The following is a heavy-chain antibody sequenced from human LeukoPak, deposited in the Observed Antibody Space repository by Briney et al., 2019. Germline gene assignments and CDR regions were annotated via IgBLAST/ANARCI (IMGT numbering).Heavy chain of an antibody. V-gene: IGHV1-69*13. D-gene: IGHD3-3*01. CDR1: GGTFSSYD. CDR3: ARVTRDDFWSGYSEIYNHYGMDV. CDR2: IIPIFGTA. Sequence: ASVNVSCKASGGTFSSYDISWVRQAPGQGLEWMGGIIPIFGTANYAQKFQARVTITADESTSTAYMELSSLRSEDTAVYYCARVTRDDFWSGYSEIYNHYGMDVWGQGTTVTVSS. J-gene: IGHJ6*02.